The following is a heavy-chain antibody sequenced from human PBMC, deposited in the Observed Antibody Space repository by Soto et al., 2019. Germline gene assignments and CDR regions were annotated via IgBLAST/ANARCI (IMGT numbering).Heavy chain of an antibody. D-gene: IGHD5-18*01. CDR3: ARDLGGGYSYGWSY. Sequence: PSEPLSLTCTVSGGSISSGGYYWSWIRQHPGKGLEWIGYIYYSGSTYYNPSLKSRVTISVDTSKNQFSLKLSSVTAADTAVYYCARDLGGGYSYGWSYWGQGTLVTVSS. J-gene: IGHJ4*02. CDR2: IYYSGST. V-gene: IGHV4-31*03. CDR1: GGSISSGGYY.